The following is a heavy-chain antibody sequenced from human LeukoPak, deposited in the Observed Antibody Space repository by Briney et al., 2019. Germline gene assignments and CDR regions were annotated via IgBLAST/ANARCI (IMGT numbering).Heavy chain of an antibody. D-gene: IGHD2-2*01. CDR2: ISSSSSYI. CDR1: GFTFSSYS. Sequence: GGSLRLSCAASGFTFSSYSMNWVRQAPGKGLEWVSSISSSSSYIYYADSVKGRFTISRDNAKNSLYLQMNSLRGEDTAFYYCGKTRGYCSSTSCRYGMDVWGQGTMVTVSS. V-gene: IGHV3-21*04. J-gene: IGHJ6*02. CDR3: GKTRGYCSSTSCRYGMDV.